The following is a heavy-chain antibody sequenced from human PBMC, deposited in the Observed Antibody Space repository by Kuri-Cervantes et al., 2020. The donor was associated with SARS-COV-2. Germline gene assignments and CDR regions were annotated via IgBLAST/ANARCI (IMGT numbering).Heavy chain of an antibody. D-gene: IGHD3-3*01. CDR2: ISSNGGST. J-gene: IGHJ4*02. CDR3: ARGGAYDFWSIDY. Sequence: GGSLRLSCAASGFTFSSYAMHWVRQAPGKGLEYVSAISSNGGSTYYADSVKGRFTISRDNSKNTLYLQMGSLRAEDMAVYYCARGGAYDFWSIDYWGQGTLVTVSS. V-gene: IGHV3-64*02. CDR1: GFTFSSYA.